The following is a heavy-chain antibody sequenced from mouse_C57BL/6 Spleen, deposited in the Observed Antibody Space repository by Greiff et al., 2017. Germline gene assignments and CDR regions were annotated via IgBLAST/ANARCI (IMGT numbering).Heavy chain of an antibody. Sequence: VQLQQPGAELVKPGASVKMSCKASGYTFTSYWITWVKQRPGQGLEWIGDIYPGSGSTNYNEKFKSKATLTVDTSSSTAYMQLSSLTSEDSAVYYCARNGYQTYYFDYWGQGTTLTVSS. CDR2: IYPGSGST. V-gene: IGHV1-55*01. CDR1: GYTFTSYW. D-gene: IGHD2-2*01. CDR3: ARNGYQTYYFDY. J-gene: IGHJ2*01.